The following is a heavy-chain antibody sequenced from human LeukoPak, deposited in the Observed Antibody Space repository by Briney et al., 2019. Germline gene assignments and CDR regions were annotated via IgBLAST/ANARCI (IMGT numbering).Heavy chain of an antibody. Sequence: GGSLRLSCTASGFTFSSYTTSWVRQAPGKGLKWVSTITTGGPNTYYADSVKGRLTVSRDDSKNTLYLQMNSLSAEDTAVYYCAKTLSGYSSSYYYYYGMDVWGQGTTVTVSS. CDR3: AKTLSGYSSSYYYYYGMDV. V-gene: IGHV3-23*01. CDR2: ITTGGPNT. D-gene: IGHD3-22*01. J-gene: IGHJ6*02. CDR1: GFTFSSYT.